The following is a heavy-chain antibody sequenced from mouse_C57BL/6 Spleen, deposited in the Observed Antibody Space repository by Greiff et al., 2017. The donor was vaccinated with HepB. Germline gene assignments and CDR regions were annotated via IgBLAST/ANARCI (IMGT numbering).Heavy chain of an antibody. CDR2: IDPETGCT. V-gene: IGHV1-15*01. CDR3: TGYGSSPAWFAY. D-gene: IGHD1-1*01. CDR1: GYTFTDYE. Sequence: QVQLQQSGAELVRPGASVTLSCKASGYTFTDYEMHWVKQTPVHGLEWIGAIDPETGCTAYNQKFKGKAILTAYKSSSTAYMELRSLTSEDSAVYYCTGYGSSPAWFAYWGQGTLVTVSA. J-gene: IGHJ3*01.